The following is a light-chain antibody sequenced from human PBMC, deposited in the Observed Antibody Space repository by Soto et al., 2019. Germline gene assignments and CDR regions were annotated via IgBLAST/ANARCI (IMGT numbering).Light chain of an antibody. CDR1: SSNIGDNY. CDR3: GTWDSSLSAHV. V-gene: IGLV1-51*01. J-gene: IGLJ1*01. CDR2: DNN. Sequence: QSVLTQPPSVSAAPGQKVTISCSGSSSNIGDNYVSWYQQLPETAPKLLIYDNNKRPSGIPDRFSGSKSATSATLGITGLQTGDEADYYCGTWDSSLSAHVFGTGTKVTVL.